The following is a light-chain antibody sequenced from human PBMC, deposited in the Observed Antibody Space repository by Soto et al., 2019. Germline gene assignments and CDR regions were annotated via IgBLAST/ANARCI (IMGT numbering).Light chain of an antibody. V-gene: IGKV1-39*01. CDR3: QQSYSTPRT. CDR2: AAS. CDR1: QSITSY. J-gene: IGKJ1*01. Sequence: DIQMTQSPSSLSATVGDRVTITCRASQSITSYLNWYQQKPGKVPKLLIYAASSLQSGVPSRFSGSGSGTDFTLTISSLQPEDFATYYCQQSYSTPRTFGKGTKVDIK.